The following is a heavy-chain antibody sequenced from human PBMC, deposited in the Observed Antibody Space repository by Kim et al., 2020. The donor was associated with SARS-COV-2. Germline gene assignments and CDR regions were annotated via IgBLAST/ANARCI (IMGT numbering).Heavy chain of an antibody. V-gene: IGHV4-4*02. Sequence: SETLSLTCAVSGGSISSSNWWSWVRQPPGKGLEWIGEIYHSGSTNYNPSLKSRVTISVDKSKNQFSLKLSSVTAADTAVYYCARDRGSGSYAYYYGMDVWGQGAPVTVSS. CDR3: ARDRGSGSYAYYYGMDV. CDR1: GGSISSSNW. D-gene: IGHD3-10*01. J-gene: IGHJ6*02. CDR2: IYHSGST.